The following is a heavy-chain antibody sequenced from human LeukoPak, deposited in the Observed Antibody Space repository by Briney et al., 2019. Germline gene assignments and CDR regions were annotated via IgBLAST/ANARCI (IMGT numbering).Heavy chain of an antibody. J-gene: IGHJ4*02. D-gene: IGHD4-17*01. CDR1: GGSISSSSYY. CDR2: IYYSGGT. Sequence: PSETLSLTCTVSGGSISSSSYYWGWIRQPPGKGLEWIGSIYYSGGTYYNPSLKSRVTMSVDTSKKQFSLKLSSVTAADTAVYYCARGRPPHDYGTLFDYWGQGTLVTVSS. V-gene: IGHV4-39*07. CDR3: ARGRPPHDYGTLFDY.